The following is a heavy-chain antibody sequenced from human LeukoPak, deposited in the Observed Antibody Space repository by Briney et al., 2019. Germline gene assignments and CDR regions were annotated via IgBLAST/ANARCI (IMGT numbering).Heavy chain of an antibody. CDR3: ARIWKQLGVDY. CDR1: GGSFSGYY. V-gene: IGHV4-34*01. D-gene: IGHD6-13*01. J-gene: IGHJ4*02. CDR2: INHSGST. Sequence: SETLSLTCAVYGGSFSGYYWSWIRQPPGKGLEWIGEINHSGSTNYNPSLKSRVTMSVVTSKNQFSLRLSSVTAADTAVYYCARIWKQLGVDYWGQGALVTVSS.